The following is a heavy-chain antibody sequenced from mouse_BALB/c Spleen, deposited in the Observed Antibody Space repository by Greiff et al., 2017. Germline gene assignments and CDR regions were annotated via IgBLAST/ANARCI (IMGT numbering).Heavy chain of an antibody. CDR2: ISTYYGDA. CDR1: GYTFTDYA. V-gene: IGHV1S137*01. CDR3: AREDYYGSSYGAY. Sequence: VQLQESGAELVRPGVSVKISCKGSGYTFTDYAMHWVKQSHAKSLEWIGVISTYYGDASYNQKFKGKATMTVDKSSSTAYMELARLTSEDSAIYYCAREDYYGSSYGAYWGQGTLVTVSA. D-gene: IGHD1-1*01. J-gene: IGHJ3*01.